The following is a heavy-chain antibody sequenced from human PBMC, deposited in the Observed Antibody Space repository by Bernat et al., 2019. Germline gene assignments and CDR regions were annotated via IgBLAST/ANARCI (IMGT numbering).Heavy chain of an antibody. CDR2: IYSGGST. Sequence: EVQLVESGGGLVQPGGSLRLSCAASGFTVSSNYMSWVRQAPGKGLEWVSVIYSGGSTYFADSVKGRFTISRDNSKNTLYLQMNSLRAEDTAVYYCAREWVGATGEIHFWGQGTLVTVSS. V-gene: IGHV3-66*01. CDR3: AREWVGATGEIHF. CDR1: GFTVSSNY. D-gene: IGHD1-26*01. J-gene: IGHJ4*02.